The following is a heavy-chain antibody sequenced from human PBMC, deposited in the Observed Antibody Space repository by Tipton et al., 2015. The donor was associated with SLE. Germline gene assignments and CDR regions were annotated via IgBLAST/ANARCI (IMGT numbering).Heavy chain of an antibody. CDR1: GFTFSDHY. V-gene: IGHV3-15*01. J-gene: IGHJ4*02. CDR3: NTDGINYYESSGPDY. CDR2: IKSKSDGGTT. D-gene: IGHD3-22*01. Sequence: GSLRLSCAASGFTFSDHYMDWVRQAPGKGLEWVGRIKSKSDGGTTDFAAPVKGRFTISRDDSKNTVYLQMHSLKTEDTAVYYCNTDGINYYESSGPDYWGRGTLVTVSS.